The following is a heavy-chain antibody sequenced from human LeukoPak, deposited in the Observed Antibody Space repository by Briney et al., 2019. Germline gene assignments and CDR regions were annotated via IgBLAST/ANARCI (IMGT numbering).Heavy chain of an antibody. Sequence: SETLSLTCTVSGGSISSYYWSWIRQPAGKGLEWIGRIYTSGSTNYNPSLKSRVTISVDTSKNQFSLKLSSVTAADTAVYYCARLGIAAAAYYFDYWGQGTLVTVSS. D-gene: IGHD6-13*01. J-gene: IGHJ4*02. CDR2: IYTSGST. CDR3: ARLGIAAAAYYFDY. CDR1: GGSISSYY. V-gene: IGHV4-4*07.